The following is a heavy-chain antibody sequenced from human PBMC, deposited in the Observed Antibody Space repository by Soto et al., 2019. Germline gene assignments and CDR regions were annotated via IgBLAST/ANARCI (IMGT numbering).Heavy chain of an antibody. Sequence: ETLSLTCSVSGGSSSDHHWTWLRQPPGKALEWIGYIHYSGHTNSNPALGSRVTMSVDTSVQQISLTLSSLTDADTAIYYCATGSRSSTSDAFDVWGQGTMVTVSS. CDR1: GGSSSDHH. CDR2: IHYSGHT. J-gene: IGHJ3*01. CDR3: ATGSRSSTSDAFDV. D-gene: IGHD3-10*01. V-gene: IGHV4-59*11.